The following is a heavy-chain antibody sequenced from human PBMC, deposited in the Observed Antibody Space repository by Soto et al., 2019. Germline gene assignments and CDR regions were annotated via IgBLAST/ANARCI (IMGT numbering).Heavy chain of an antibody. CDR2: ISWNSGSI. Sequence: GGSLRLSCAASGFTFDDYAMHWVRQAPGKGLEWVSGISWNSGSIGYADSVKGRFTISRDNAKNSLYLQMNSLRAEDTALYYCAKDVEHSSSSLDYWGQGTLVTVSS. CDR1: GFTFDDYA. D-gene: IGHD6-6*01. V-gene: IGHV3-9*01. CDR3: AKDVEHSSSSLDY. J-gene: IGHJ4*02.